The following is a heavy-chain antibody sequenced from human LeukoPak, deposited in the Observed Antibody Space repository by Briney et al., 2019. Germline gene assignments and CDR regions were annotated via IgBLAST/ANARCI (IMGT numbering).Heavy chain of an antibody. V-gene: IGHV3-64*01. Sequence: PGGSLRLSCTGSGFGFSSYVMYWVRQAPGKGLKYVSSISSNGGNTYYANSVKGRVTISRDNSKNTLYLQMDSLRAEDMAVYYCASQDGFDIWGQGTWSPSLQ. CDR3: ASQDGFDI. CDR1: GFGFSSYV. J-gene: IGHJ3*02. CDR2: ISSNGGNT.